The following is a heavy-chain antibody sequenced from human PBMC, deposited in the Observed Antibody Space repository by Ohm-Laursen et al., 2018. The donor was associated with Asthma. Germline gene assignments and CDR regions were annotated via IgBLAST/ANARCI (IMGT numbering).Heavy chain of an antibody. CDR1: GGTFSSYA. CDR2: IIPIFGTA. J-gene: IGHJ6*02. CDR3: ARLGIAAAGEYGMDV. Sequence: SSVKVSCKASGGTFSSYAISWVRQAPGQGLEWMGGIIPIFGTANYAQKFQGRVTITADESTSTAYMELSSLRSEDTAVYYCARLGIAAAGEYGMDVWGQGTTVTVSS. V-gene: IGHV1-69*01. D-gene: IGHD6-13*01.